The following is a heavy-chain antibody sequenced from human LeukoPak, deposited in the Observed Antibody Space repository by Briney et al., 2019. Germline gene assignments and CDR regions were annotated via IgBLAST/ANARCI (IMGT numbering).Heavy chain of an antibody. V-gene: IGHV4-59*11. CDR2: IYDTGNT. J-gene: IGHJ4*02. D-gene: IGHD6-6*01. CDR3: ARGVKVGFSSYYFDY. CDR1: GDSMNGLS. Sequence: SETLSLTCTVSGDSMNGLSWSWIRQSPGKGLEWIAYIYDTGNTNTSPSLKSRVTLSVDTSKKQFSLRLSSVTAADTAVYYCARGVKVGFSSYYFDYWGQGTLVTVSS.